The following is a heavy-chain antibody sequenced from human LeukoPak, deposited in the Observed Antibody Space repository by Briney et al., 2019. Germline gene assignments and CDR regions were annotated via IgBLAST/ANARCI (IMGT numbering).Heavy chain of an antibody. D-gene: IGHD6-19*01. CDR3: AREDSSGWYLNWFDP. J-gene: IGHJ5*02. CDR1: GGTFSSYA. CDR2: IIPIFGTA. V-gene: IGHV1-69*13. Sequence: ASVKVSCKASGGTFSSYAISWVRQAPGQGLEWMGGIIPIFGTANCAQKFQGRVTITADESTSTAYMELSSLRSEDTAVYYCAREDSSGWYLNWFDPWGQGTLVTVSS.